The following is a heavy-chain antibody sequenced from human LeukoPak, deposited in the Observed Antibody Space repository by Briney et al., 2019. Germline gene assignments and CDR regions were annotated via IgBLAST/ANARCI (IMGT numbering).Heavy chain of an antibody. CDR1: GGSISSSSYY. D-gene: IGHD3-10*01. CDR3: ARHRSYYGSGSPGGYNWFDP. CDR2: IYYSGST. V-gene: IGHV4-39*01. J-gene: IGHJ5*02. Sequence: PSETLSLTCTVSGGSISSSSYYWGWIRQPPGKRLEWIGSIYYSGSTYYNPSLKSRVTISVDTSKNQFSLKLSSVTAADTAVYYCARHRSYYGSGSPGGYNWFDPWGQGTLVTVSS.